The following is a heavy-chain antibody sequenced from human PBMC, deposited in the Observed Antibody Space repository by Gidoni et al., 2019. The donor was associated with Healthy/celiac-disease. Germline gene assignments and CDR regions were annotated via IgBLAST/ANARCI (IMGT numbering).Heavy chain of an antibody. D-gene: IGHD7-27*01. Sequence: QVQLPESGPGLVKPPEPLSLTCTFSGGSLSSYYWSWIRQPPGKGREWIGYIYYSGSTNYNPSLKSRVTISVDTSKNQFSLKLSSVTAADTAVYYCARLKDANWGGSNYYGMDVWGQGTTVTVSS. CDR3: ARLKDANWGGSNYYGMDV. V-gene: IGHV4-59*08. CDR2: IYYSGST. CDR1: GGSLSSYY. J-gene: IGHJ6*02.